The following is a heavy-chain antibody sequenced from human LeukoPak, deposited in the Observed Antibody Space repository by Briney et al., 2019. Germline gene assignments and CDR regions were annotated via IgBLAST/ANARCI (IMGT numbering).Heavy chain of an antibody. D-gene: IGHD2-2*01. CDR2: ISSSGSTI. J-gene: IGHJ6*03. CDR1: GFTFSDYY. V-gene: IGHV3-11*04. CDR3: ARVGRGLVPAAPHPYYYYMDV. Sequence: PGGSLRLSCAASGFTFSDYYMSWIRQAPGKGLEWVSYISSSGSTIYYADSVKGRFTISRDNAKNSLYLQMNSLRAEDTAVYYCARVGRGLVPAAPHPYYYYMDVWGKGTTVTVSS.